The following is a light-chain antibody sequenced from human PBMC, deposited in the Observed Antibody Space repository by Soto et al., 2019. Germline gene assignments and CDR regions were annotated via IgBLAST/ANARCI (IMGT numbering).Light chain of an antibody. CDR3: QQYYTIPIT. CDR1: QTVLFASNNKNY. Sequence: DILLTQSPDSLAVSLGERATINCKSSQTVLFASNNKNYLAWYQQKPGQAPKLLIYCASARESGVPDRFSGSGSETDFNFTITSLQAEDVAVYYCQQYYTIPITFGGGTKVDIK. J-gene: IGKJ4*01. V-gene: IGKV4-1*01. CDR2: CAS.